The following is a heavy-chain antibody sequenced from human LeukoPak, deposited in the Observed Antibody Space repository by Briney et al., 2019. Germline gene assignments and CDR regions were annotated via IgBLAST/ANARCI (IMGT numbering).Heavy chain of an antibody. CDR2: INPNSGGT. V-gene: IGHV1-2*02. CDR1: GYTFTGYY. D-gene: IGHD6-6*01. CDR3: ARDSAAARLGGNFDY. Sequence: GASVKVSCKASGYTFTGYYMHWVRQAPGQGLEWMGWINPNSGGTNYAQKFQGRVTMTRDTSISTAYMELSRLRSDDTAVYYCARDSAAARLGGNFDYWGQGTLVTVSS. J-gene: IGHJ4*02.